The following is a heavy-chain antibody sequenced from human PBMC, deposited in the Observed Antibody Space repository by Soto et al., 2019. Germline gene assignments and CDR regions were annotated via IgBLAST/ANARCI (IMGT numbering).Heavy chain of an antibody. D-gene: IGHD6-19*01. CDR2: IYYSGST. J-gene: IGHJ4*02. CDR1: GVSISSYY. Sequence: PSETLSLTCTVSGVSISSYYWSWIRQPPGKGLEWIGYIYYSGSTNYNPSLKSRVTISVDTSKNQFSLKLSSVTAADTAVYYCARQDYSSGYDYWGQGTLVTVSS. CDR3: ARQDYSSGYDY. V-gene: IGHV4-59*08.